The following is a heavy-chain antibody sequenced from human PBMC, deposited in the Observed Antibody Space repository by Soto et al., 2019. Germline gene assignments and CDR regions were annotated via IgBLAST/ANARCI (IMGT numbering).Heavy chain of an antibody. CDR3: ARDGDGYNY. Sequence: SETLSLTCTVSGGSVSSGSYYWSWIRQPPGKGLEWIGYIYSSGSTSYNPSLKSRVTISVDTSKNQFSLKLSSVTAADTAVYCCARDGDGYNYWGQGTLVTVSS. J-gene: IGHJ4*02. D-gene: IGHD5-12*01. V-gene: IGHV4-61*01. CDR2: IYSSGST. CDR1: GGSVSSGSYY.